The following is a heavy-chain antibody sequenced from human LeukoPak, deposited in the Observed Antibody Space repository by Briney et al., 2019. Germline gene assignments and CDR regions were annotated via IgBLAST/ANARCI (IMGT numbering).Heavy chain of an antibody. CDR1: GGSISSYY. CDR2: IYYSGST. Sequence: SETLSLTCTVSGGSISSYYWSWIRQPPGKGLEWIGYIYYSGSTNYNPSLKSRVTISVDTSKNQFSLKLSSVTAADTAVYYCAREVAAAGTGSFDYWGQGTLVTVSS. V-gene: IGHV4-59*01. J-gene: IGHJ4*02. CDR3: AREVAAAGTGSFDY. D-gene: IGHD6-13*01.